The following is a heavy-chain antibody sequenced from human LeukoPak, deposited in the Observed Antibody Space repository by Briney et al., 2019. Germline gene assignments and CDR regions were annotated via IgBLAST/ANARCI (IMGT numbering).Heavy chain of an antibody. J-gene: IGHJ4*02. CDR2: ISSSSSYI. CDR3: ARDWIKTTAIINRAAPDSSGYPREY. D-gene: IGHD3-22*01. CDR1: GFTFSSYR. Sequence: GGSLRLSCAASGFTFSSYRMNWVRQAPGKGLEWVSSISSSSSYIYYADSVKGRFTISRDNAKNSLYLQMNSLRAEDTAVYYCARDWIKTTAIINRAAPDSSGYPREYWGQGTLVTVSS. V-gene: IGHV3-21*01.